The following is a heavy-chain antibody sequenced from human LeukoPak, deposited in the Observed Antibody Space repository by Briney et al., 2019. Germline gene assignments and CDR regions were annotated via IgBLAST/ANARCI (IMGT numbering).Heavy chain of an antibody. Sequence: SETLSLTCAVYGGSFSGYYWSWIRQPAGKGLEWIGRIYTSGSTNYNPSLKSRVTISVDTSKNQFSLKLNSVTAADTAVYYCARARVATVTTAWFDPWGQGTLVTVSS. D-gene: IGHD4-17*01. V-gene: IGHV4-59*10. CDR1: GGSFSGYY. CDR3: ARARVATVTTAWFDP. CDR2: IYTSGST. J-gene: IGHJ5*02.